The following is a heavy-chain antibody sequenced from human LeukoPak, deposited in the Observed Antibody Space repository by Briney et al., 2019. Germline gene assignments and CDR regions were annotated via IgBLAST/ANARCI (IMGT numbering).Heavy chain of an antibody. Sequence: SETLSLTCTVSGGSISSYYWSWIRQPPGKGLEWIAYIYYSGSTNYNPSLKSRVTISVDTSKNQFSLKLSSVTAADTAVYYCARDPSSGWYLKGWFDPWGQGTLVTVSS. J-gene: IGHJ5*02. CDR2: IYYSGST. D-gene: IGHD6-19*01. V-gene: IGHV4-59*01. CDR3: ARDPSSGWYLKGWFDP. CDR1: GGSISSYY.